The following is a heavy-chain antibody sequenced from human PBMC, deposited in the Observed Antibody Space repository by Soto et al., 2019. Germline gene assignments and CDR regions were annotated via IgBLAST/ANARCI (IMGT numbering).Heavy chain of an antibody. CDR2: INPNSGGT. Sequence: ASVKVSCKASGYTFTGYYMHWVRQAPGQGLEWMGWINPNSGGTNYAQRFQGRVTMTRDTSISTAYMELSRLRSDDTAVYYCAREFFSSWYAEFNWFDPWGQGXLVTVYS. D-gene: IGHD6-13*01. CDR1: GYTFTGYY. J-gene: IGHJ5*02. V-gene: IGHV1-2*02. CDR3: AREFFSSWYAEFNWFDP.